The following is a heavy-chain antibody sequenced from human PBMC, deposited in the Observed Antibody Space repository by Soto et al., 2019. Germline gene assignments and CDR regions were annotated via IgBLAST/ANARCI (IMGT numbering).Heavy chain of an antibody. Sequence: SETLSLTCAVYGGSFSGYYWSWIRQPPGKGLEWIGEINHSGSTNYNPSLKSRVTISVDTSKNQFSLKLSSVTAADTAVYYCARVGDIVATIGGYNWFDPWGQGTLVT. V-gene: IGHV4-34*01. J-gene: IGHJ5*02. CDR1: GGSFSGYY. D-gene: IGHD5-12*01. CDR2: INHSGST. CDR3: ARVGDIVATIGGYNWFDP.